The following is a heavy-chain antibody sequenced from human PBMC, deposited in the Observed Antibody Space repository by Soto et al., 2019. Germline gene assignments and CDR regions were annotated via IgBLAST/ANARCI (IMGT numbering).Heavy chain of an antibody. Sequence: QVRLVESGGGVVQPGRSLRLSCAASGFTFSSYAMHWVRQAPGKGLEWVADISYDGSNKYYADSVKGRFTISRDNSKNTLYLQMSSLRAEDTAVYYCARDRIGEVRRYYYYGMDVWGQGTTVTVSS. D-gene: IGHD2-21*01. V-gene: IGHV3-30-3*01. CDR1: GFTFSSYA. J-gene: IGHJ6*02. CDR2: ISYDGSNK. CDR3: ARDRIGEVRRYYYYGMDV.